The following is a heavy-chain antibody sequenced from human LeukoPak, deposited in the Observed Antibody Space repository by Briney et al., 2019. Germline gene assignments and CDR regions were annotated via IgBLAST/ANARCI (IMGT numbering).Heavy chain of an antibody. CDR2: ISRGGGST. J-gene: IGHJ4*02. CDR3: AKDLWGFVEVAAILDY. D-gene: IGHD2-2*02. CDR1: GFTFSSYA. V-gene: IGHV3-23*01. Sequence: GGSLRLSCAASGFTFSSYAMSWVRQAPGKGLEWVSAISRGGGSTAYADSVKGRFTISRDNSKNTLYLQMNSLRVEDTAVYYCAKDLWGFVEVAAILDYWGQGTLVTVSS.